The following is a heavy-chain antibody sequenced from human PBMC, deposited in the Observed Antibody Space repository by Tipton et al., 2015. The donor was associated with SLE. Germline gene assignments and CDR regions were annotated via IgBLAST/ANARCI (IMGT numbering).Heavy chain of an antibody. J-gene: IGHJ4*02. Sequence: TLSLTCTVSGGSISSYSWSWIRQPPGKGLEWIGYIYYSGSTNYNPSLQSRVTISVDMSKNQVSLKLSSVTAADTALYYCARHFSGSYSFDFWGQGKLVTVSS. D-gene: IGHD1-26*01. CDR3: ARHFSGSYSFDF. V-gene: IGHV4-59*08. CDR1: GGSISSYS. CDR2: IYYSGST.